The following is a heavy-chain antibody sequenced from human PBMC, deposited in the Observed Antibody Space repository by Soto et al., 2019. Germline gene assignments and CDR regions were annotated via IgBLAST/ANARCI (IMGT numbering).Heavy chain of an antibody. D-gene: IGHD1-26*01. CDR2: IYYSGNT. Sequence: SETLSLTCIVSGDSISPYYWSWIRQPPGKGLEWIGYIYYSGNTLYNPSLKSRVTISLDTSKSQYSLKLTSVSTADTAVYYWAGSRRDDPNTCQFDSWGQGSLVTVSS. CDR3: AGSRRDDPNTCQFDS. J-gene: IGHJ4*02. CDR1: GDSISPYY. V-gene: IGHV4-59*01.